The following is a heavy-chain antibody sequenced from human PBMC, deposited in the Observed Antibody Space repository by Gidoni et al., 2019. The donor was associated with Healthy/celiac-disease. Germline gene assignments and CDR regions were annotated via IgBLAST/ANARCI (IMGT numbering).Heavy chain of an antibody. Sequence: VQLVESGGGVVQPGRSLRLSCAASGFTFSSYASHWVRQAPGKGLEWVAVISYDGSNKYYADSVKVRFTISRDNSKNTLYLQMNSLRAEDTAVYYCARGRGSGSPSHFDYWGQGTLVTVSS. J-gene: IGHJ4*02. CDR1: GFTFSSYA. CDR3: ARGRGSGSPSHFDY. V-gene: IGHV3-30*01. CDR2: ISYDGSNK. D-gene: IGHD1-26*01.